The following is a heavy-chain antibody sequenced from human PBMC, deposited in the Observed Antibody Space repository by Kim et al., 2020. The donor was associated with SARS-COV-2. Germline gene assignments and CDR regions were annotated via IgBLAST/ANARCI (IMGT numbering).Heavy chain of an antibody. Sequence: GGSLRLSCAASGFTFSGFAIHWVRQPPGKGLEWVGRIRSKANGYTTAYAPSVNGRFTVSRDDSKTTAYLHMKSLKTEDTADYYCTRRGGSEAFDVWGRG. CDR1: GFTFSGFA. CDR3: TRRGGSEAFDV. V-gene: IGHV3-73*01. D-gene: IGHD3-16*01. J-gene: IGHJ3*01. CDR2: IRSKANGYTT.